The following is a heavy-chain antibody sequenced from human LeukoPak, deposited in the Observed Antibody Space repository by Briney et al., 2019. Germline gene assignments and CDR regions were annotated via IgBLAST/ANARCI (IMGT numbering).Heavy chain of an antibody. J-gene: IGHJ3*02. Sequence: GRSLRLSCAASGFTFSSYGMHWVRQAPGEGLEWVAVIWYDGSNKYYADSVKGRFTISRDNSKNTLYLQMNSLRAEDTAVYYCARDLPKSRRYAFDIWGQGTMVTVSS. CDR2: IWYDGSNK. CDR3: ARDLPKSRRYAFDI. D-gene: IGHD5-24*01. CDR1: GFTFSSYG. V-gene: IGHV3-33*01.